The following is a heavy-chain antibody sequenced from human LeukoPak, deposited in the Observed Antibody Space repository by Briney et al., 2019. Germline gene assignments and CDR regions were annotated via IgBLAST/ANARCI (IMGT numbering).Heavy chain of an antibody. D-gene: IGHD1-26*01. CDR1: GYTFTSYD. CDR3: ARDFPSKREAFDY. Sequence: ASVKVSCEASGYTFTSYDINWVRQATGQGLEWMGWMNPNSGNTGYAQKFQGGVTMTRNTSISTAYMELSSLRSEDTAVYYCARDFPSKREAFDYWGQGTLVTVSS. J-gene: IGHJ4*02. V-gene: IGHV1-8*01. CDR2: MNPNSGNT.